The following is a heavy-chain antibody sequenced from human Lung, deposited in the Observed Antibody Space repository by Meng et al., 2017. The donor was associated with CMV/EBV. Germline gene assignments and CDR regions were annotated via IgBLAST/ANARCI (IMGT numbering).Heavy chain of an antibody. CDR3: ARRPWGLDV. J-gene: IGHJ6*02. CDR1: GFTFSSYW. CDR2: INQDGSEK. Sequence: GESXKISCAASGFTFSSYWMSWVRQAPGKGLEWVANINQDGSEKYYVDSVEGRFTISRDNAKDSLYLQMNALSAEDTAVYYCARRPWGLDVWGQGTTVTVSS. V-gene: IGHV3-7*01.